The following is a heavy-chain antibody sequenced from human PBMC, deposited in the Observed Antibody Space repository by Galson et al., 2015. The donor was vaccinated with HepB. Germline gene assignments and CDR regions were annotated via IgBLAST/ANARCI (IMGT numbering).Heavy chain of an antibody. J-gene: IGHJ3*02. CDR3: AHLRKRTFYFDSSGIDAFDI. D-gene: IGHD3-22*01. CDR2: IYWDDEK. CDR1: GFSLSTSGAG. Sequence: PALVKPTQTLTLTCTFSGFSLSTSGAGVGWIRQPPGKALEWLALIYWDDEKRYSPSLKSRLTITKDTSKTQVVLTMTNMDPVDTGTYYCAHLRKRTFYFDSSGIDAFDIWGQGTMLTVSS. V-gene: IGHV2-5*02.